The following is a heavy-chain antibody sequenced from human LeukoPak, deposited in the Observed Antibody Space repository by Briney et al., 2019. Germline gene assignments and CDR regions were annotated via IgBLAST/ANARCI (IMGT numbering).Heavy chain of an antibody. Sequence: ASVKVSCKASGYTFTGYYMHWERQAPGQGLEWMGWINPNSGGTNYAQKFQGRVTMTRDTSISTAYMELSRLRAEDTAVYYCAKPQYCSGGSCYPIWYYYYYMDVWGKGTTVTVSS. CDR2: INPNSGGT. J-gene: IGHJ6*03. CDR3: AKPQYCSGGSCYPIWYYYYYMDV. D-gene: IGHD2-15*01. CDR1: GYTFTGYY. V-gene: IGHV1-2*02.